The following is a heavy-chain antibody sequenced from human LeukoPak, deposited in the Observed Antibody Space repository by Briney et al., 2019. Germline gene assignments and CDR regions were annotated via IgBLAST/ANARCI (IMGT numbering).Heavy chain of an antibody. Sequence: SETLSLTSSVSGGSISSSTYYWGWIRLPPGKRLEWIGTIYYSGSTYYIPSLNSRVTISIDTSKNQFSRKLHSVTAADTAVYYCARSQALAAGGNLDYWGQGTLVAVSS. CDR3: ARSQALAAGGNLDY. CDR1: GGSISSSTYY. V-gene: IGHV4-39*01. D-gene: IGHD3-16*01. J-gene: IGHJ4*02. CDR2: IYYSGST.